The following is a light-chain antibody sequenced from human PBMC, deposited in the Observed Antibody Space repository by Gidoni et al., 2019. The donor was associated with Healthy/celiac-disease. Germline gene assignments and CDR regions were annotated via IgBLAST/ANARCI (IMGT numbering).Light chain of an antibody. CDR3: QQYYSTPLT. CDR1: QSFLYSSNNKNY. V-gene: IGKV4-1*01. J-gene: IGKJ4*01. CDR2: WAS. Sequence: DIVMTQSPDSLAVSLGERATINCKSSQSFLYSSNNKNYLAWYQQKPGQPPKLLIYWASTRESGVPDRCSGSGSGTDFTLTISSLQAEDVAVYYCQQYYSTPLTFGGGTKVEIK.